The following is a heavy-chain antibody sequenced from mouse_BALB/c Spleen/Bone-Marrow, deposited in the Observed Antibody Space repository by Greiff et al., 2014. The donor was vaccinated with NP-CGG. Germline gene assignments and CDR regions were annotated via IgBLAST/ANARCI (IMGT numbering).Heavy chain of an antibody. V-gene: IGHV1-7*01. CDR2: INPRTVYT. CDR3: TIGPYYVMNY. CDR1: GYTFTSFW. Sequence: QVQLKHSGAELVEPGASVKMSCKASGYTFTSFWLHWVKQRPGQGLEWIGYINPRTVYTDYNQKFRDKATLTADKSSSTAYMQLSSLTSEDSAVDYCTIGPYYVMNYWGQGTSVTVSA. D-gene: IGHD3-3*01. J-gene: IGHJ4*01.